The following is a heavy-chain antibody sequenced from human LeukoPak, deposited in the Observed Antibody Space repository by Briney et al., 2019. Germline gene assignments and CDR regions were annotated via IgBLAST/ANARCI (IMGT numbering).Heavy chain of an antibody. CDR3: ASDLWCGESSYGMDV. D-gene: IGHD3-10*01. CDR2: INPSGGST. J-gene: IGHJ6*04. V-gene: IGHV1-46*01. Sequence: GSSVKVACKASGYTFTSYYMHWVRQTPGQGLEWMGIINPSGGSTSYAQKFQVKVTMTRDTSTSTVYMELRSLRSKNTAVYYCASDLWCGESSYGMDVWGKGTTVTVSS. CDR1: GYTFTSYY.